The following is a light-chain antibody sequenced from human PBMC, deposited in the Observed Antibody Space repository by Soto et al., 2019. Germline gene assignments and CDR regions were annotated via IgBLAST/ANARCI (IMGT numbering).Light chain of an antibody. V-gene: IGLV2-14*01. CDR1: GSDVGNYNY. CDR3: SSYTTYTTLWV. CDR2: AVS. Sequence: QSVLTQPASVSGSPGQSITISCTGTGSDVGNYNYVSWYQQHPGKAPKLMIYAVSNRPSGVSNRFSGSKSGNAASLTISGLQAEDEADYYCSSYTTYTTLWVFGGGTKLTVL. J-gene: IGLJ3*02.